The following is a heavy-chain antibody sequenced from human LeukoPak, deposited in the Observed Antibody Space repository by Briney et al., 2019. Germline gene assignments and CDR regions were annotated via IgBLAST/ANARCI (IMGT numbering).Heavy chain of an antibody. J-gene: IGHJ6*03. CDR2: IRSSGRPV. CDR3: ARDLEDYYYMDV. Sequence: GGSLRLSCAASGFTFSDYYMSWIRQAPGKGLEWVSYIRSSGRPVYYADSVKGRFTISRDNAKHSLYLQMNSLRAEDTAVYYCARDLEDYYYMDVWGKGTTVTVSS. V-gene: IGHV3-11*04. CDR1: GFTFSDYY.